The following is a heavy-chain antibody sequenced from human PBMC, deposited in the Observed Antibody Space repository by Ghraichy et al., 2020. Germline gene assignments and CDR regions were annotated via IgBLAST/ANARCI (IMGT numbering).Heavy chain of an antibody. CDR1: GFTFSSYA. J-gene: IGHJ5*02. D-gene: IGHD1-26*01. CDR3: AKDSSRWELLLWFDP. V-gene: IGHV3-23*01. CDR2: ISNSGGST. Sequence: GGSLRLSCAASGFTFSSYAMSWVRQAPGKGLEWVSAISNSGGSTYYADSVKGRFTISRDNSKNTLYLQMNSLRAEDTAVYYCAKDSSRWELLLWFDPWGQGTLVTVSS.